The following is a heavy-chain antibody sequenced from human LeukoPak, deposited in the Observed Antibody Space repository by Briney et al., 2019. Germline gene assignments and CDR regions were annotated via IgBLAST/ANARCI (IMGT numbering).Heavy chain of an antibody. D-gene: IGHD1-26*01. J-gene: IGHJ4*02. CDR3: AKNTSGTYLDY. CDR1: GFTFSSYA. Sequence: GGSLRLSCAASGFTFSSYAMTWVRQAPGKGLEWVSSISTSGVSTNYAVSVKGRFTISRDNSKTMVYLQMNSLEAEDTAVYYCAKNTSGTYLDYWGQGILVTVSS. V-gene: IGHV3-23*01. CDR2: ISTSGVST.